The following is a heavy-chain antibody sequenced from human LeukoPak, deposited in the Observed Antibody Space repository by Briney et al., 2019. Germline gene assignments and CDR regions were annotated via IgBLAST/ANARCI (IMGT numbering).Heavy chain of an antibody. CDR3: ARAPVEMIVVVGDAFDI. CDR1: GYTFTSYY. D-gene: IGHD3-22*01. V-gene: IGHV1-46*01. Sequence: ASVKVSCKASGYTFTSYYMHWVRQAPGQGLEWMGIINPSGGSTSYAQKFQGRVTMTRDMSTSTVYMELSSLRSEDTAVYYCARAPVEMIVVVGDAFDIWGQGTMVTVSS. J-gene: IGHJ3*02. CDR2: INPSGGST.